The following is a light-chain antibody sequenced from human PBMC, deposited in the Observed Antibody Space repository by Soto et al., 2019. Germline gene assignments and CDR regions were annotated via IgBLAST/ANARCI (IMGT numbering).Light chain of an antibody. J-gene: IGKJ2*01. Sequence: DIQMTQSPSTLSASVGDRVTITCRASQSISSWLAWYQQKPGKAPKLLIYKASSLESGVPSRFSGSGSGTEFTLTSSSLQPDDLASYYCQQYNSYPYTFGQGTKLEIK. CDR1: QSISSW. CDR2: KAS. V-gene: IGKV1-5*03. CDR3: QQYNSYPYT.